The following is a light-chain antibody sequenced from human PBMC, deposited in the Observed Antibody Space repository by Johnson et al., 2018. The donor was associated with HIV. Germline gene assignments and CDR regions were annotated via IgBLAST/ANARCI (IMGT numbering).Light chain of an antibody. CDR2: ENT. CDR3: ATWDRSLTAGGV. J-gene: IGLJ1*01. Sequence: QSVLTQPPSVSAAPGQKVTISCSGSSSNIGNNYVSWYQQLPGTAPKLLIYENTKRPSGIPDRFSGSKSGTSATLAITGLHTGDEADYYCATWDRSLTAGGVFGTGTKVTVL. V-gene: IGLV1-51*02. CDR1: SSNIGNNY.